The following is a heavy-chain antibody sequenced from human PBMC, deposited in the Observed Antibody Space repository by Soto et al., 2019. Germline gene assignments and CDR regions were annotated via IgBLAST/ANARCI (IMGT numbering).Heavy chain of an antibody. CDR1: GGSFSGYY. V-gene: IGHV4-34*01. J-gene: IGHJ5*02. Sequence: SETLSLTCAVYGGSFSGYYWSWIRQPPGKGLEWIGEINHSGSTNYNPSLKSRVTISVDTSKNQFSLKLSSVTAADTAVYYCARDLAPWIAADGTEGWFDPCGQGTLVTVSS. CDR2: INHSGST. D-gene: IGHD6-13*01. CDR3: ARDLAPWIAADGTEGWFDP.